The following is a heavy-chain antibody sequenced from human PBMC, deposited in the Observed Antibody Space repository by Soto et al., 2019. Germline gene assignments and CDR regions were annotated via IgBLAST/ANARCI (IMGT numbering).Heavy chain of an antibody. CDR1: GFTFSSYA. CDR3: AKFDIVVVVAATNIDY. Sequence: GGSLRLSCAASGFTFSSYAMSWVRQAPGKGLEWVSAISGSGGSTYYADSVKGRFTISRDNSKNTLYLQMNSLRAEDTAVYYCAKFDIVVVVAATNIDYWGQGTLVTVSS. D-gene: IGHD2-15*01. J-gene: IGHJ4*02. CDR2: ISGSGGST. V-gene: IGHV3-23*01.